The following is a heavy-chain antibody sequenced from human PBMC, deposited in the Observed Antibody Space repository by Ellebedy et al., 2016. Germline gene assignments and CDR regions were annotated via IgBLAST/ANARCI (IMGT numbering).Heavy chain of an antibody. CDR1: GLTFSTYW. Sequence: GGSLRLXCAASGLTFSTYWMSWVRQAPGKGLEWVGRIKSKTDGGTTDYAAPVKGRFTISRDDSKNTLYLQMNSLKTEDTAVYYCTTDTVGEDYFDYWGQGTLVTVSS. CDR2: IKSKTDGGTT. D-gene: IGHD3-16*01. CDR3: TTDTVGEDYFDY. V-gene: IGHV3-15*01. J-gene: IGHJ4*02.